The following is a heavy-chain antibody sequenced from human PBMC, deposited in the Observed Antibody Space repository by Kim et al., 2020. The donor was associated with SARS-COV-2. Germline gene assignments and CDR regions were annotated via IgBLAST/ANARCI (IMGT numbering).Heavy chain of an antibody. Sequence: QKFQGRVTITADESTRTAYMELSSLRSEDTAVYYCARGYDFWSGYPWFDPWGQGTLVTVSS. D-gene: IGHD3-3*01. V-gene: IGHV1-69*01. J-gene: IGHJ5*02. CDR3: ARGYDFWSGYPWFDP.